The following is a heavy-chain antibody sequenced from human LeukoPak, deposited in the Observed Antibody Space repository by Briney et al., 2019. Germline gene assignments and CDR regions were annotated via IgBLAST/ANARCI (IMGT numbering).Heavy chain of an antibody. J-gene: IGHJ4*02. CDR3: AREAITIFGVVDY. V-gene: IGHV1-46*01. CDR2: ISPSGGST. CDR1: GYTFTSYY. Sequence: ASVKVSCKASGYTFTSYYMHWVRQAPGQGLEWMGIISPSGGSTTYAQNFQGRVTMTRDMSTSTVYMELSSLRSEDTAVYYCAREAITIFGVVDYWGQGTLVTVSS. D-gene: IGHD3-3*01.